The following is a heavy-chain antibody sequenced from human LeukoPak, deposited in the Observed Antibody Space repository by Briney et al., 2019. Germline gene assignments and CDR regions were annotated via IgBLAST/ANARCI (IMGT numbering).Heavy chain of an antibody. CDR3: ARRTTTVSPLFDY. Sequence: SSETLSLTCTVSGASISSSGYYWGWIRQPPGKGLEWIGNIYYSGSTSYNPSLKSRVTMSVDTSKNQFSLKLRSVTAADTAVYYCARRTTTVSPLFDYWGQGTLVTVSS. CDR2: IYYSGST. CDR1: GASISSSGYY. V-gene: IGHV4-39*01. D-gene: IGHD4-17*01. J-gene: IGHJ4*02.